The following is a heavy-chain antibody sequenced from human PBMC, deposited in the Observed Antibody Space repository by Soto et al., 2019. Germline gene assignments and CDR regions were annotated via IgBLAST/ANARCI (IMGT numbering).Heavy chain of an antibody. CDR1: GGSISSDDYY. CDR2: IYYSGTT. D-gene: IGHD5-18*01. CDR3: ARALIQLWPHYYYGMDV. J-gene: IGHJ6*02. V-gene: IGHV4-30-4*01. Sequence: SERLSLTCTVSGGSISSDDYYWSWIRQPPGKGLEWIGYIYYSGTTYYNPSLKSRVTISVDTSKNQFSLKVSSVTAADTAVYYCARALIQLWPHYYYGMDVWGQGTTITVS.